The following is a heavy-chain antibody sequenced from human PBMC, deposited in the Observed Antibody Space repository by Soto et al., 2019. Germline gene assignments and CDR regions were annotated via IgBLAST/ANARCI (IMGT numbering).Heavy chain of an antibody. D-gene: IGHD3-10*01. V-gene: IGHV3-30*18. CDR2: ILYDGSNE. J-gene: IGHJ6*02. Sequence: GGSLRLSCAASGFTFSSYGMHWVRQAPGKGLEWVAVILYDGSNEYYADSVKGRFTISRDNSKNTVHLQMNSLLAEDTAVYYCAKLSAPGSYSPHYYYYGMDVWGQGTTVTVSS. CDR3: AKLSAPGSYSPHYYYYGMDV. CDR1: GFTFSSYG.